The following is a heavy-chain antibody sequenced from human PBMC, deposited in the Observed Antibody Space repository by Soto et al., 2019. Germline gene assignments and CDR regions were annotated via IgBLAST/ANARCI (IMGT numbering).Heavy chain of an antibody. D-gene: IGHD3-10*02. CDR1: GFTFSDSY. J-gene: IGHJ4*02. CDR2: SSNSGTYT. CDR3: ARSGDNYNVLDY. V-gene: IGHV3-11*06. Sequence: GGSLRLSCAASGFTFSDSYMSWIRQAPGKGLEWLSYSSNSGTYTRYADSVKGRFSISRDNAKNSLFLQINSLRGEDTAIYYCARSGDNYNVLDYWGQGTPVTVSS.